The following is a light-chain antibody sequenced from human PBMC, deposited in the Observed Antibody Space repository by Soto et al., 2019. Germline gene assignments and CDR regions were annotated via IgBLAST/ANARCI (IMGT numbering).Light chain of an antibody. J-gene: IGKJ4*01. CDR3: HQRSNWPLT. CDR2: GTS. CDR1: QSVASN. Sequence: EIVMTQSPASLSVSPGESVTLSCRASQSVASNLAWYQQKPGQAPRLLIYGTSTRATGVPARFSGSGSGTDFTLTISSLEPEDFAVYFCHQRSNWPLTFGGGTKLEIK. V-gene: IGKV3-11*01.